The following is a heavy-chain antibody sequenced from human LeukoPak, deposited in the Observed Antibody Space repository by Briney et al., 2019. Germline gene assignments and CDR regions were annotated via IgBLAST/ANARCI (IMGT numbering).Heavy chain of an antibody. CDR2: INGRGSTI. CDR3: ASLLVLRYFDWLSSDLDDY. J-gene: IGHJ4*02. Sequence: GSLRLSCAASGLTFSNYAMSWVRQAPGKGLEWVSSINGRGSTIYYADSVKGRFTISRDNARNSLYLQMNSLRAEDTAVYYCASLLVLRYFDWLSSDLDDYWGQGTLVTVSS. CDR1: GLTFSNYA. V-gene: IGHV3-48*04. D-gene: IGHD3-9*01.